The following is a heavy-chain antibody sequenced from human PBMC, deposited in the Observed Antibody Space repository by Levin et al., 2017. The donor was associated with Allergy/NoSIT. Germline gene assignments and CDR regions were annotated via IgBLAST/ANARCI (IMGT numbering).Heavy chain of an antibody. J-gene: IGHJ4*02. V-gene: IGHV3-53*01. D-gene: IGHD4-17*01. CDR1: GFTVSSNY. Sequence: GGSLRLSCAASGFTVSSNYMSWVRQAPGKGLEWVSVIYSGGSTYYADSVKGRFTISRDNSKNTLYLQMNSLRAEDTAVYYCAREGDDYGDYGGLTWGQGTLVTVSS. CDR2: IYSGGST. CDR3: AREGDDYGDYGGLT.